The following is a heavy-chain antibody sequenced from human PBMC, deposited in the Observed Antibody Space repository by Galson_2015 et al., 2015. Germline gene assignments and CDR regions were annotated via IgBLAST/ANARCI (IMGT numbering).Heavy chain of an antibody. J-gene: IGHJ4*02. Sequence: SLRLSCAASGFTLDNAWMSWVRQAPGRGLEWVGRIKTKTNGGTTEYAAPVKGRFTISRDDSENAVYLQMNSLKTEDTAVYYCTTTEATWNVDGSEQYFAHWGQATLGTVSS. CDR2: IKTKTNGGTT. D-gene: IGHD1-1*01. CDR1: GFTLDNAW. CDR3: TTTEATWNVDGSEQYFAH. V-gene: IGHV3-15*01.